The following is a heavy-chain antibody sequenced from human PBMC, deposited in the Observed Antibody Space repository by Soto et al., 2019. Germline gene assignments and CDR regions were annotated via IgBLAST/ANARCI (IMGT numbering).Heavy chain of an antibody. V-gene: IGHV3-48*01. CDR1: GFTFSSYS. J-gene: IGHJ4*02. CDR3: ASARAYSSSWYVDY. Sequence: EVQLVESGGGLVQPGGSLRLSCAASGFTFSSYSMNWVRQAPGKGLEWVSYISSSSSTIYYADSVKGRFTISRDNAKNSLYLQMNSLRAEDTAVYYCASARAYSSSWYVDYWGQGTLVTVSS. CDR2: ISSSSSTI. D-gene: IGHD6-13*01.